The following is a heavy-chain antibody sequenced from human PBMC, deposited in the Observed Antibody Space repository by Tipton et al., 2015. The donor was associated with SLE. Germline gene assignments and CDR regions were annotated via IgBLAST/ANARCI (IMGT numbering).Heavy chain of an antibody. CDR1: GDSLSGQY. CDR3: ARLSGSEPAV. CDR2: IYYTGDT. Sequence: TLSLTCSVYGDSLSGQYWSWIRQPPGKGLEWIGYIYYTGDTNYKPSLKSRVTISADTSKNQISLMLSSVTAADTAVYYCARLSGSEPAVWGQGTTVTVSS. J-gene: IGHJ6*02. V-gene: IGHV4-59*08. D-gene: IGHD1-26*01.